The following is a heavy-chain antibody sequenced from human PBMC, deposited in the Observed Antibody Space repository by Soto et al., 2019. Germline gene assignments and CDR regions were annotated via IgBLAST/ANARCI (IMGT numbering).Heavy chain of an antibody. CDR2: MNPNSGNT. CDR1: GYTFTSYD. V-gene: IGHV1-8*01. D-gene: IGHD3-22*01. Sequence: ASVKVSCKASGYTFTSYDINWVRQATGQGLEWMGWMNPNSGNTSYAQKFQGRVTMTRDTSTSTVYMELSSLRSEDTAVYYCARGVGYYYYDLHGAFDIWGQGTMVTVSS. CDR3: ARGVGYYYYDLHGAFDI. J-gene: IGHJ3*02.